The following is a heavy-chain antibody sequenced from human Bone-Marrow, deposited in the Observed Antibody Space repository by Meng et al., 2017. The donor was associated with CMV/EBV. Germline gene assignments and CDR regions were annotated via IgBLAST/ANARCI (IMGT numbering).Heavy chain of an antibody. V-gene: IGHV4-59*01. Sequence: SETLSLTCTVSGGSISSYYWSWIRQPPGKRLEWIGYIHYSGTTNYNPSLKSRVTISVDRSKNQFSLKVNSVTAADTAVYYGARGYSSSWPFDHWGQGTLVTVSS. D-gene: IGHD6-13*01. J-gene: IGHJ4*02. CDR1: GGSISSYY. CDR2: IHYSGTT. CDR3: ARGYSSSWPFDH.